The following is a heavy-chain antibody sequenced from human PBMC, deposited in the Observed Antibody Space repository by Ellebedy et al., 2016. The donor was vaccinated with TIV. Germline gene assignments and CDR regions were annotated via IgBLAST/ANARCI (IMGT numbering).Heavy chain of an antibody. J-gene: IGHJ3*01. D-gene: IGHD1-26*01. V-gene: IGHV3-7*01. CDR1: GFTFSNYW. CDR2: IKQDGSEK. CDR3: ARDGVIGRDVVAFDF. Sequence: GESLKISXAASGFTFSNYWVNWIRQAPGKGLEWVAIIKQDGSEKYYADSVKGRFSVSRDNSQKTLFLQMNSLRDDDTAVYYCARDGVIGRDVVAFDFWGQGTVVTVSS.